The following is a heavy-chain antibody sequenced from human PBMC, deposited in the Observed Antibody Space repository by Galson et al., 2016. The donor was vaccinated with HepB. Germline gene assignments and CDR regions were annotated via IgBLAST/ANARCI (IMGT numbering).Heavy chain of an antibody. CDR2: INADNDDT. CDR3: ARSSRAAMFAYFDS. J-gene: IGHJ4*02. CDR1: GYTFSNYA. Sequence: SVKVSCKASGYTFSNYAIHWIRQAPGQRLEWMGWINADNDDTKYSHDFQARVTISSDTSASTVCMELSSLRSEDTAVYYCARSSRAAMFAYFDSWGQGTLVIVSS. V-gene: IGHV1-3*01. D-gene: IGHD2-2*01.